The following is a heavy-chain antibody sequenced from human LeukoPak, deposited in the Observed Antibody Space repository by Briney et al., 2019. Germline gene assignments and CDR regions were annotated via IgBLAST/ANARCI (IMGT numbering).Heavy chain of an antibody. V-gene: IGHV4-34*01. J-gene: IGHJ6*03. Sequence: PSETLSLTCAVYGGSFSGYYWSWIRQPPGKGLEWIGEINGSGSTDYNPSLKSRVTISVDTSKNQFSLKLSSVTAADTAVYYCARGPNYCSSSSCPRDYYYYMDVWGEGTTVTVSS. CDR1: GGSFSGYY. D-gene: IGHD2-2*01. CDR2: INGSGST. CDR3: ARGPNYCSSSSCPRDYYYYMDV.